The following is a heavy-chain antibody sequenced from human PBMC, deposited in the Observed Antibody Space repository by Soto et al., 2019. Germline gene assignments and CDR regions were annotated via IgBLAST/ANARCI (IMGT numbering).Heavy chain of an antibody. V-gene: IGHV3-21*01. Sequence: PGGSLRLSCAASGFTFSSYSMNWVRQAPGKGLEWVSSISSSSSYIYYADSVKGRFTISRDNAKNSLYLQMNSLRAEDTAVYYCARDYIPRGWLERENWFDPWGQGTLVTVSS. CDR1: GFTFSSYS. CDR2: ISSSSSYI. CDR3: ARDYIPRGWLERENWFDP. D-gene: IGHD5-12*01. J-gene: IGHJ5*02.